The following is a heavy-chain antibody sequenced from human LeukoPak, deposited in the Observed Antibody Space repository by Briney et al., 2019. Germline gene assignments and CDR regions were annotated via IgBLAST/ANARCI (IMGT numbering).Heavy chain of an antibody. J-gene: IGHJ4*02. V-gene: IGHV4-34*01. Sequence: SETLYLTCAVYGGSFSGYYWSWIRQPPGKGLEWIGEINHSGSANYNPSLKSRVTISVDTSKNQFSLKLSSVTAADTAVYYCARGTKRYCSSTSCYTMSKGHYFDYWGQGTLVTVSS. CDR2: INHSGSA. D-gene: IGHD2-2*02. CDR3: ARGTKRYCSSTSCYTMSKGHYFDY. CDR1: GGSFSGYY.